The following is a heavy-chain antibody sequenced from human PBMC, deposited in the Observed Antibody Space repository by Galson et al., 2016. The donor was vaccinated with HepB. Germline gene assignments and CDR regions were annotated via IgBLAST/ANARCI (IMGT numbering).Heavy chain of an antibody. CDR2: ISSNSRTI. D-gene: IGHD3-10*01. Sequence: SLRLSCAASGFIFDDYALSWVRQTPGKGLEWVATISSNSRTIDYEDSVKGRFTIFRDNAENSLHLQMDSLKTEDTALYYCAKDRGNLNYYQLYGMDVWGQGTMVTVSS. CDR1: GFIFDDYA. J-gene: IGHJ6*02. CDR3: AKDRGNLNYYQLYGMDV. V-gene: IGHV3-9*01.